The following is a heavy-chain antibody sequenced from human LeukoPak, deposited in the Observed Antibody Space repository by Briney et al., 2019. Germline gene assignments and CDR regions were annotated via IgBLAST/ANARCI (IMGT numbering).Heavy chain of an antibody. Sequence: GASVKVSCKASGGTFSSYAISWVRQAPGQGLEWMGRIIPIFGTANYAQKFQGRVTITTDESTSTAYMELSSLRSEDTAVYYCASASGYSYGPQRSYYFDYWGQGTLVTVSS. CDR2: IIPIFGTA. V-gene: IGHV1-69*05. CDR1: GGTFSSYA. J-gene: IGHJ4*02. D-gene: IGHD5-18*01. CDR3: ASASGYSYGPQRSYYFDY.